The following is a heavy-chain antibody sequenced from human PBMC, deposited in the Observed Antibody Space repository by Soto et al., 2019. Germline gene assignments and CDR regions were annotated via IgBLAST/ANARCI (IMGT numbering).Heavy chain of an antibody. CDR1: GFTFDTYG. D-gene: IGHD3-10*01. CDR3: ARVIPGNNLYNVSGVAV. J-gene: IGHJ6*02. V-gene: IGHV3-30-3*01. CDR2: ISYEGSNT. Sequence: QVHLVESGGGVAQPGRSLRLSCVASGFTFDTYGIHWVRQAPGKGLQWVALISYEGSNTNYADSVRGRFTISRDQSKNNLAPRIIALRPGDTGGDYWARVIPGNNLYNVSGVAVWGQGTAVTVSS.